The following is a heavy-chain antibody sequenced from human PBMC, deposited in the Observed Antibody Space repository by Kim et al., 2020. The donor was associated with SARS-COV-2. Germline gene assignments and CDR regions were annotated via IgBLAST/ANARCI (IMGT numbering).Heavy chain of an antibody. J-gene: IGHJ3*02. V-gene: IGHV3-73*01. CDR3: TRIPATTLAFWDAFDI. D-gene: IGHD1-1*01. Sequence: SVKGQFTNSRDDSKNTAYLEMNGLKTEDTAVYYCTRIPATTLAFWDAFDIWGQGTMVTVSS.